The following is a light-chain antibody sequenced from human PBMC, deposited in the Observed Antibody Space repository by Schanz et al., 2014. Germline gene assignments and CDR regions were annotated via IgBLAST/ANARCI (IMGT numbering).Light chain of an antibody. J-gene: IGLJ1*01. CDR1: SSNIGSNT. V-gene: IGLV1-44*01. Sequence: QSVLTQPPSASGTPGQRVTISCSGSSSNIGSNTVNWYQQLPGTAPKLLIYSNNQRPSGVHDRFSGSKSGTSASLAISGLQSEDEADYYCAAWDDSLNGRYVFGTGTKLTVL. CDR3: AAWDDSLNGRYV. CDR2: SNN.